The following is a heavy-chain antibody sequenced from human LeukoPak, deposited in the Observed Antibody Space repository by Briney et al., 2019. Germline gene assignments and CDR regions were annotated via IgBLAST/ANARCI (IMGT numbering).Heavy chain of an antibody. CDR3: AKGGGGTNYYYMDV. Sequence: GRSLRLSCAASGFTFDDYAMHWVRQAPGKGLEWVSGISRNSGSIGYADSVKGRFTISRDNAKNSLYLQMNSLRAEDMALYYCAKGGGGTNYYYMDVWGKGTTVTVSS. V-gene: IGHV3-9*03. CDR1: GFTFDDYA. J-gene: IGHJ6*03. CDR2: ISRNSGSI. D-gene: IGHD1-1*01.